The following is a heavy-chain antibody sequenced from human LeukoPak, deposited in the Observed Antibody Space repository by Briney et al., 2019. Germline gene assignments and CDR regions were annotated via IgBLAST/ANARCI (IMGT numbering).Heavy chain of an antibody. D-gene: IGHD6-6*01. CDR3: ARWSRVYSSSFTFDY. J-gene: IGHJ4*02. V-gene: IGHV3-11*04. CDR1: GFTFSDYY. CDR2: ISSSGSTI. Sequence: GGSLRLSCAASGFTFSDYYMSWIRQAPGKGLEWLSYISSSGSTIYYADSVKGRFTISRDNAKNSLYLQMNSLRAEDTAVYYCARWSRVYSSSFTFDYWGQGTLVTVSS.